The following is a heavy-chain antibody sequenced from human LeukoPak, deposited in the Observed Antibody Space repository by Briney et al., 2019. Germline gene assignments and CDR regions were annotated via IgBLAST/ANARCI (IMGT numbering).Heavy chain of an antibody. J-gene: IGHJ4*02. CDR3: ARENGHSPIPSGWHFDY. CDR1: GGSISSSSYY. CDR2: IYTSGST. D-gene: IGHD6-19*01. V-gene: IGHV4-61*02. Sequence: SETLSLTCTVSGGSISSSSYYWSWIRQPAGKGLEWIGRIYTSGSTNYNHSFKSRVTISVDMSKNQFSLKLNSVTAADTAVYYCARENGHSPIPSGWHFDYWGQGTLVTASS.